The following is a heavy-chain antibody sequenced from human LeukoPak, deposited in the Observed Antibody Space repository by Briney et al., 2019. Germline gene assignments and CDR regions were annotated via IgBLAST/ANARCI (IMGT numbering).Heavy chain of an antibody. V-gene: IGHV3-15*04. CDR1: GFTFSNAW. CDR2: IESKTDGGTT. D-gene: IGHD3-16*01. Sequence: GGSLRLSCAASGFTFSNAWMSWVRQAPGKGLEWVGRIESKTDGGTTDYAAPVKGRLTISREDSKNTLYLQMNSLKTEDTAVYYCTTDRYDYVWGSHDYWGQGTLVTVSS. J-gene: IGHJ4*02. CDR3: TTDRYDYVWGSHDY.